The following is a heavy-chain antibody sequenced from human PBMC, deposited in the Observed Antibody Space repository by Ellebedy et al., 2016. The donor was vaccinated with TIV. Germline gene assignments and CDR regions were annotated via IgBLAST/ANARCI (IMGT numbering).Heavy chain of an antibody. CDR2: INYSGRT. J-gene: IGHJ3*02. CDR3: SRLCRVGALHDGFDI. V-gene: IGHV4-39*07. CDR1: GGSITRSSYY. D-gene: IGHD1-26*01. Sequence: SETLSLTCTVSGGSITRSSYYWVWLRKPPGKGLEWIGSINYSGRTYYNPYLKSRLTMSLDTSKNQFSLKLNSVTAEDTAVYYCSRLCRVGALHDGFDIWGQGTMVTVSS.